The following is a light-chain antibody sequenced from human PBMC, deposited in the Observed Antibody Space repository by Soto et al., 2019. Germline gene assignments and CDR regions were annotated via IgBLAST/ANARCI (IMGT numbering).Light chain of an antibody. V-gene: IGKV3-15*01. J-gene: IGKJ1*01. CDR3: QQYNNRPRT. CDR2: GAS. CDR1: QSISDT. Sequence: EIVITQSPATLSVSPGERATLSCRASQSISDTLAWYQQKPGQAPRLLIHGASTRATGFPARFSGSGPGTDFTLTISSLQSEDFAVYYCQQYNNRPRTFGQGTKVDI.